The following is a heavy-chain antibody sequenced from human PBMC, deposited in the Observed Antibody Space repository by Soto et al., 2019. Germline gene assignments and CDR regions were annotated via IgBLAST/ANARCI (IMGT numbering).Heavy chain of an antibody. Sequence: QLQLQESGPGLVKPSETLSLTCNVSGGSISSSSYYWGWIRQPPGKGLEWIASIYYSGHTYYNTSLKSRVTISVDTSKNQFSLKLSSVTAADTAVYYCAMSLWFGNTPNWFDPWGQGTLVTVSS. CDR1: GGSISSSSYY. D-gene: IGHD3-10*01. CDR3: AMSLWFGNTPNWFDP. CDR2: IYYSGHT. J-gene: IGHJ5*02. V-gene: IGHV4-39*01.